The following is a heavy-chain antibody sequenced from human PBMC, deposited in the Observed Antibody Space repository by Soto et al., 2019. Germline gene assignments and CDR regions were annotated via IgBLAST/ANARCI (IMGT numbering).Heavy chain of an antibody. CDR1: GGSISSYY. CDR3: ASTWIQPKAGKEANFDY. Sequence: SETLSLTCTVSGGSISSYYWSWIRQPPGKGLEWIGYIYYSGSTNYNPSLKSRVTISVDTSKNQFSLKLSSVTAADTAVYYCASTWIQPKAGKEANFDYWGQGTLVTVSS. J-gene: IGHJ4*02. V-gene: IGHV4-59*01. CDR2: IYYSGST. D-gene: IGHD5-18*01.